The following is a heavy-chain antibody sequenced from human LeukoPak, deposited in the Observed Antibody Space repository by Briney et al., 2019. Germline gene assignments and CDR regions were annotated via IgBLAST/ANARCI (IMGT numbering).Heavy chain of an antibody. CDR2: IYTSGST. V-gene: IGHV4-4*07. D-gene: IGHD3-22*01. CDR3: ARVDYYDSNGYYNHDSFDI. Sequence: PSETLSLTCTVSGXSISTYYWSWIRQPAGKGLEWIGRIYTSGSTNYNPSLKSRVTMSVDTSKNQFSLKLSSVTAADTAMYYCARVDYYDSNGYYNHDSFDIWGQGTMVTVSS. CDR1: GXSISTYY. J-gene: IGHJ3*02.